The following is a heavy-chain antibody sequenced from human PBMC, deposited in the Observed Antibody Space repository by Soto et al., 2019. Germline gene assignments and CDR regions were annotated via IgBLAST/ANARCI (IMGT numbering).Heavy chain of an antibody. J-gene: IGHJ5*02. D-gene: IGHD1-1*01. CDR1: GASISGFY. CDR3: VRDGTKTLRDWFDP. CDR2: IYATGTT. Sequence: SETLSLTCTVSGASISGFYWSWIRKSAGKGLEWIGRIYATGTTDYNPSLKSRVMMSVDTSKKQFSLKLRSVTAADTAVYYCVRDGTKTLRDWFDPWGQGISVTVPQ. V-gene: IGHV4-4*07.